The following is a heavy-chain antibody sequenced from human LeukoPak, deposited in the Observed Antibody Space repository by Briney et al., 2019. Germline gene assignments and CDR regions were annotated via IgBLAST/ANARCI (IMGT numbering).Heavy chain of an antibody. CDR3: ARMWAGRDYYYYMDV. CDR1: GFTFDDYA. D-gene: IGHD1-26*01. CDR2: ISWNSGSI. V-gene: IGHV3-9*01. Sequence: PGGSLRLSCAASGFTFDDYAMHWVRQAPGKGLEWVSGISWNSGSIGYADSVKGRFTISRDNAKNSLYLQMNSLRAEDTAVYYCARMWAGRDYYYYMDVWGKGTTVTVSS. J-gene: IGHJ6*03.